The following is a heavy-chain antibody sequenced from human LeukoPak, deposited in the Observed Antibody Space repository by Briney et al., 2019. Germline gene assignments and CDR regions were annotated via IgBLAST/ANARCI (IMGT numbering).Heavy chain of an antibody. V-gene: IGHV1-69*13. J-gene: IGHJ5*02. CDR2: IIPIFGTA. CDR3: ARALLNCSGGSCYSSSWFDP. Sequence: SVTVSCKASGGTFSSYAISWVRQAPGQGLEWMGGIIPIFGTANYAQKFQGRVTITADESTSTAYMELSSLRSEDTAVYYCARALLNCSGGSCYSSSWFDPWGQGTLVTVSS. D-gene: IGHD2-15*01. CDR1: GGTFSSYA.